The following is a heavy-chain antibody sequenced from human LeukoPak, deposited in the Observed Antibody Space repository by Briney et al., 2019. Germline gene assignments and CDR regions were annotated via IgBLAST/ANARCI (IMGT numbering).Heavy chain of an antibody. D-gene: IGHD5-24*01. CDR3: ARRDGYHGIFDY. Sequence: PSETLSLTCAVSGYSISSGYYWGWIRQPPGKGLEWIGSIYHSGSTYYNPSLKSRVTISVDTSKNQFSLKLSSVTAADTAVYYCARRDGYHGIFDYWGQGTLVTVSS. CDR2: IYHSGST. J-gene: IGHJ4*02. CDR1: GYSISSGYY. V-gene: IGHV4-38-2*01.